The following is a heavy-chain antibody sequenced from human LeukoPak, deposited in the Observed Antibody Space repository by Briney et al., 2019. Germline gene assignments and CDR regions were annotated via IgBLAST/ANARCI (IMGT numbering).Heavy chain of an antibody. CDR1: GFTFSDYY. D-gene: IGHD3-22*01. Sequence: GGSLRLSCAASGFTFSDYYMSWIRQAPGKGLEWVSYISSSGSTIYYADSVKGRFTISRDNAKNSLYLQMNSLRAEDTAVYYCARGSYYDSSGLKNDAFDIRGQGTMVTVSS. J-gene: IGHJ3*02. V-gene: IGHV3-11*01. CDR2: ISSSGSTI. CDR3: ARGSYYDSSGLKNDAFDI.